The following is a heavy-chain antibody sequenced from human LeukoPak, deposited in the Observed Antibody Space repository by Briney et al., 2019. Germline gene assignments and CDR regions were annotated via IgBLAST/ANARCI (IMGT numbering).Heavy chain of an antibody. J-gene: IGHJ4*02. CDR3: ARGNSGSRSIPFDY. CDR2: INSDGSST. CDR1: GLTFSSYW. D-gene: IGHD1-26*01. V-gene: IGHV3-74*01. Sequence: PGGSLRLSCAASGLTFSSYWMHWVRQAPGEGLVWGSRINSDGSSTSYADSVKGRFTISRDNAKNTLYLQMNSLRAEDTAVYYCARGNSGSRSIPFDYWGQGSLVTVSS.